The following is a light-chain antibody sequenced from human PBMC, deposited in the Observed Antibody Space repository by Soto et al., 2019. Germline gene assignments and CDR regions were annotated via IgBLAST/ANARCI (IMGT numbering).Light chain of an antibody. CDR2: DAS. CDR3: QQRTNWRALT. CDR1: QSVTSF. J-gene: IGKJ4*01. Sequence: IVLTQSPATLSLSPGERATLSCRASQSVTSFLAWYQQKPGQAPRLLIYDASHRTAGIPARFSGSGSGTDITLTISSLEPEDFAVYYCQQRTNWRALTFGGGTKVDIK. V-gene: IGKV3-11*01.